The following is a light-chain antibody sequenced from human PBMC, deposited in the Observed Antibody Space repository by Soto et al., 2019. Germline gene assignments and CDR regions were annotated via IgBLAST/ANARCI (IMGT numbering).Light chain of an antibody. CDR1: QDITNY. Sequence: IQMTQSPSSLSASVGDRVTITCRASQDITNYISWYHHKPGKAPKLLIYDASNLETRVPSRYSGGGSGTDFTFTISSLQPEDIGTYYCHQYDNLPLTFGGGTRVEI. J-gene: IGKJ4*01. V-gene: IGKV1-33*01. CDR3: HQYDNLPLT. CDR2: DAS.